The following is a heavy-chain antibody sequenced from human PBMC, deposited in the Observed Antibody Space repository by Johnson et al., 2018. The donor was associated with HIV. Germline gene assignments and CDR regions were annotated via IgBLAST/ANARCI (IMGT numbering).Heavy chain of an antibody. CDR2: IKQDGSEK. Sequence: VQLVESGGGVVQPGRSLRLSCAASGFTFTSYGMHWVRQAPGKGLEWVANIKQDGSEKYYMDSVKGRFTISRDNSKNTLYLQMNSLRAEDTAVYYCAKEGNYETSSDAFDIWGQGTMVTVSS. J-gene: IGHJ3*02. D-gene: IGHD4-11*01. CDR3: AKEGNYETSSDAFDI. CDR1: GFTFTSYG. V-gene: IGHV3-7*03.